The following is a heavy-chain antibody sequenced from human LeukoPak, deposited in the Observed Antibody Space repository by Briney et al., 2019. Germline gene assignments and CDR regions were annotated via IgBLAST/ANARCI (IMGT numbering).Heavy chain of an antibody. CDR2: IHPSTGNP. D-gene: IGHD3-16*02. CDR3: ARAFQSLGGLSLPDY. V-gene: IGHV7-4-1*02. CDR1: GYSFTDYA. J-gene: IGHJ4*02. Sequence: ASVKVSCKASGYSFTDYAMNWVRQAPGQGLEWMGWIHPSTGNPTYAQGFTGRFVFSLDTSVSTTYLQISSLKAEDTAVYFCARAFQSLGGLSLPDYWGQGTLLTVSS.